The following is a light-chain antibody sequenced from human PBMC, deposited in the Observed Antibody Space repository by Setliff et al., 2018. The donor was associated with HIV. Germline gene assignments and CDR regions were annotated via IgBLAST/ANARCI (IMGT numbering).Light chain of an antibody. J-gene: IGLJ1*01. Sequence: QSVLTQPASVSGSPGQSITISCTGISSDVGNYNYVSWYQEHPGKAPKLMIYDVSKRPSGVSNRFPGSKSGNTASLTISGLQAEDEADYHCSSDTGRSTFVFGTGTKVTVL. CDR2: DVS. V-gene: IGLV2-14*01. CDR1: SSDVGNYNY. CDR3: SSDTGRSTFV.